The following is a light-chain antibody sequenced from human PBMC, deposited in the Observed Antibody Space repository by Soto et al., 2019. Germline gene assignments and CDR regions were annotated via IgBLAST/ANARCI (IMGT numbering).Light chain of an antibody. J-gene: IGKJ4*01. V-gene: IGKV3-11*01. CDR1: QSVSRS. Sequence: EIVLTQSPATLSLSPGDRAVLSCRAGQSVSRSLTWYQHKPGQAPRLLIYDASTRATGIPRRFSGSGSGTDFTLTISSLEPEDFAVYYCQQRSNRFGGGTKVEIK. CDR3: QQRSNR. CDR2: DAS.